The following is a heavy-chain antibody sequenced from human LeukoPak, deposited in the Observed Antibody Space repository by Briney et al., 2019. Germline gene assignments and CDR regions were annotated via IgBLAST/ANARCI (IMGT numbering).Heavy chain of an antibody. D-gene: IGHD3-22*01. CDR3: AKEGLGTYDSSGYPNDY. V-gene: IGHV3-30*18. CDR2: ISYDGSNK. Sequence: GGSLRLSCAASGFTFSSYGMHWVRQAPGKGLEWVAVISYDGSNKYYADSVKGRFTISRDNSKNTLYLQMNSLRAEGTAVYYCAKEGLGTYDSSGYPNDYWGQGTLVTVSS. J-gene: IGHJ4*02. CDR1: GFTFSSYG.